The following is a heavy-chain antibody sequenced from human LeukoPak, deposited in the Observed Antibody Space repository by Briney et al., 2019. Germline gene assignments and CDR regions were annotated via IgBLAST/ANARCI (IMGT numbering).Heavy chain of an antibody. CDR1: GFTFSNFS. J-gene: IGHJ3*02. D-gene: IGHD5-12*01. CDR2: VTSRSSVR. CDR3: ARSYSGYAFDAFDI. V-gene: IGHV3-21*01. Sequence: PGGSLRLSCTASGFTFSNFSMNWVRQAPGKGLEWVSSVTSRSSVRYSADSVKGRFTTSRDNATSSLYLQMNSLRAEDTAVYYCARSYSGYAFDAFDIWGRGTMVTVSS.